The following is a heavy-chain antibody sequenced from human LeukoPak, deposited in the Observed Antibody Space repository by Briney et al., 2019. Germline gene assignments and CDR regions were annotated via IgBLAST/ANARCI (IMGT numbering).Heavy chain of an antibody. J-gene: IGHJ4*02. CDR1: GYTFTSYD. CDR3: ARDYCSSTSCYKRTFNY. D-gene: IGHD2-2*02. Sequence: GASVKVSCKASGYTFTSYDINWVRQATGQGLEWMGWMSPNSGNTGYAQKFQGRVTITRNTSISTAYMELSSLRSEDTAVYYCARDYCSSTSCYKRTFNYWGLGTLVTVSS. V-gene: IGHV1-8*03. CDR2: MSPNSGNT.